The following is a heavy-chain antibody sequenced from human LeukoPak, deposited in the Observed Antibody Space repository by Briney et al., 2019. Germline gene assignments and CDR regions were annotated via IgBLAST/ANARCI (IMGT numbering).Heavy chain of an antibody. J-gene: IGHJ4*02. D-gene: IGHD6-6*01. V-gene: IGHV3-21*01. CDR2: ISTSSNYI. Sequence: PGGSLRLSCAASGFTFSRYSMNWVRQAPGKGLEWVSSISTSSNYIYYADSVKGRFTISRDDARNSLYLQMNRLRAEDTAKYYCARDTGSSYLSSFDFWGQGTLVTVSS. CDR1: GFTFSRYS. CDR3: ARDTGSSYLSSFDF.